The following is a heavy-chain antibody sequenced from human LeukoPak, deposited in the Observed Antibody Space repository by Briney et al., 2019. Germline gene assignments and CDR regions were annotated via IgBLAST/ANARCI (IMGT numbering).Heavy chain of an antibody. V-gene: IGHV1-2*02. Sequence: ASVKVSCKASGYTFTGYYMHWVRQAPGQGLEWMGWINPNSGGTNYAQKFQGRVTMTRDTSISTAYMELSRLRSDDTAVYYCVSGVGKQWLVSPTDDDAFDIWGQGTMVTVSS. D-gene: IGHD6-19*01. CDR2: INPNSGGT. J-gene: IGHJ3*02. CDR3: VSGVGKQWLVSPTDDDAFDI. CDR1: GYTFTGYY.